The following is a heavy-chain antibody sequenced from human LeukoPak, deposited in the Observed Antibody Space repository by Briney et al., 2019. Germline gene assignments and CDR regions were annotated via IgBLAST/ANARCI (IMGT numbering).Heavy chain of an antibody. J-gene: IGHJ4*02. CDR1: GFPFRRHS. CDR2: IDARGTYK. V-gene: IGHV3-21*01. CDR3: VKVTWTVAGPY. D-gene: IGHD6-19*01. Sequence: GGSLRLSCATSGFPFRRHSMNWVRQAPGKGLEWVSCIDARGTYKYYAATVRGRFTISRDNPHSSLFLQMNSLRAEDTAMYYCVKVTWTVAGPYWGQGTLVTVSS.